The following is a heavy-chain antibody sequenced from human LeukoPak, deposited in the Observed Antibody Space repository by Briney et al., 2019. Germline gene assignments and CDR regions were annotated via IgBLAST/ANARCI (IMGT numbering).Heavy chain of an antibody. V-gene: IGHV1-58*02. Sequence: SVKVSCKASGFTLTTSAMQWVRQARGQHLEWIGWIVVGSGNTNYAQKFQERVTITRDMSTSTAYMELSSLRSEDTAVYYCAADRYCSSTNCGNWFDPWGQGTLVTVSS. CDR1: GFTLTTSA. D-gene: IGHD2-2*01. CDR2: IVVGSGNT. CDR3: AADRYCSSTNCGNWFDP. J-gene: IGHJ5*02.